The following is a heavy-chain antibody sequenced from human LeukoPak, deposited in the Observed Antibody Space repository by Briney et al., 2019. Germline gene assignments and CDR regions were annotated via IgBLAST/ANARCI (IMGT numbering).Heavy chain of an antibody. J-gene: IGHJ4*02. Sequence: GGSLRLSCAASGFTFSSYGMHWVRQAPGKGLEWVAFIRYDGSNKYYADSVKGRFTISRDNSKNTLYLQMNSLRAEDTAVYYCARDPRELGRAWSFDYWGQGTLVTVSS. D-gene: IGHD1-1*01. CDR3: ARDPRELGRAWSFDY. CDR2: IRYDGSNK. CDR1: GFTFSSYG. V-gene: IGHV3-30*02.